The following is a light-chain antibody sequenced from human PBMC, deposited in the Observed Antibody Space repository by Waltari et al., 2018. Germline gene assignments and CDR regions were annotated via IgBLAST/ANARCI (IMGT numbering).Light chain of an antibody. J-gene: IGKJ2*01. CDR3: QQYDASFPAT. CDR1: QDIRSW. V-gene: IGKV1-5*03. Sequence: DIQMTQSPSTLSASVGDRVTITFRASQDIRSWLAWYQQKPGKPPQLLNYMASNLETGVPSRFSASGSGTHFTLTINSLQPDDFASYYCQQYDASFPATFGQGTKLEVK. CDR2: MAS.